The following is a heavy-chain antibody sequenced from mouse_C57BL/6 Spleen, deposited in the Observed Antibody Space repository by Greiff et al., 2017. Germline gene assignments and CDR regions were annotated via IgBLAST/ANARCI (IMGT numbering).Heavy chain of an antibody. CDR1: GYTFTSYW. Sequence: QVQLKQPGAELVMPGASVKLSCKASGYTFTSYWMHWVKQRPGQGLEWIGEIDPSDSYTNYNQKFKGKSTLTVDKSSSTAYMQLSSLTSEDSAVYYCARGEGYDYDAWFAYWGQGTLVTVSA. V-gene: IGHV1-69*01. CDR2: IDPSDSYT. D-gene: IGHD2-4*01. J-gene: IGHJ3*01. CDR3: ARGEGYDYDAWFAY.